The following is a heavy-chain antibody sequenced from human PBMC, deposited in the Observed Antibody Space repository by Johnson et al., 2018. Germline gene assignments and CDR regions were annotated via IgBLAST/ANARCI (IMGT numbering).Heavy chain of an antibody. V-gene: IGHV3-30*03. CDR3: ERRRDGYCSGADCFIDAFDI. CDR2: ISYDGSNK. J-gene: IGHJ3*02. CDR1: RFTFSSYG. D-gene: IGHD2-15*01. Sequence: QVQLVESGGGVVQPGRSLRLSCAASRFTFSSYGMHWVRQAPGKGLEWVAVISYDGSNKYYADSVKGRFTISRDNAKNSLYVQMNSLRDEDTAVYYCERRRDGYCSGADCFIDAFDIWGQGTMVTVSS.